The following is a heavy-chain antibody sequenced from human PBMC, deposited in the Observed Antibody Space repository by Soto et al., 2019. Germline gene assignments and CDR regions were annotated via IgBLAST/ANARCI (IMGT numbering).Heavy chain of an antibody. CDR3: AKRNTLTPGDFDY. D-gene: IGHD4-4*01. CDR1: GFTFSSYG. J-gene: IGHJ4*02. V-gene: IGHV3-30*18. CDR2: ISYDGSNK. Sequence: QVQLVESGGGVVQPGRSLRLSCAASGFTFSSYGMHWVRQAPGKGLEWVAVISYDGSNKYYADSVKGRFTISRDNSKNTLYLQMNSLRAEDTAVYYCAKRNTLTPGDFDYWGQGTLVTVSS.